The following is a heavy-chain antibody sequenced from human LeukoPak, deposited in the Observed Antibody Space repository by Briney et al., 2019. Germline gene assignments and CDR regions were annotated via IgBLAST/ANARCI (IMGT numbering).Heavy chain of an antibody. CDR2: INPISGDR. V-gene: IGHV1-2*02. CDR3: ARHRLGFMLFDL. J-gene: IGHJ2*01. CDR1: GSTFNAYY. D-gene: IGHD2-8*01. Sequence: ASVKVSCKASGSTFNAYYMHWVRQAPGPGLEWMGWINPISGDRHSAQNFPGRVTLTRDTSISTAYMAMSGLRSGDTAVYYCARHRLGFMLFDLWGRGTQVTVSS.